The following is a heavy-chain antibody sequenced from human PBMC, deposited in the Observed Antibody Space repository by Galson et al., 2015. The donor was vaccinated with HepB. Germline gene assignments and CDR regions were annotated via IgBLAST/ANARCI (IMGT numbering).Heavy chain of an antibody. D-gene: IGHD1-1*01. J-gene: IGHJ4*02. CDR2: IESKIDGGTT. Sequence: SLRLSCAASGFTFSNAWVSWVRQAPGKGLEWVGHIESKIDGGTTDYAAPVKGRFTISRDDSKNTLYLQMNSLKAEDTAVYYCTELTSGYWGQGTLVTVSS. CDR1: GFTFSNAW. V-gene: IGHV3-15*04. CDR3: TELTSGY.